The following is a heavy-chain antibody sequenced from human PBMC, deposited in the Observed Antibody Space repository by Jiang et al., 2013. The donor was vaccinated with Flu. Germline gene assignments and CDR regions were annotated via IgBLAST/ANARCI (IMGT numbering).Heavy chain of an antibody. CDR1: GYTFTSYD. Sequence: GAEVKKPGASVKVSCKASGYTFTSYDINWVRQATGQGLEWMGWMNPNSGNTGYAQKFQGRVTMTRNTSISTAYMELSSLRSEDTAVYYCARDYYDSSGLLYYYYGMDVWGQGTTVTVSS. V-gene: IGHV1-8*01. CDR3: ARDYYDSSGLLYYYYGMDV. CDR2: MNPNSGNT. J-gene: IGHJ6*02. D-gene: IGHD3-22*01.